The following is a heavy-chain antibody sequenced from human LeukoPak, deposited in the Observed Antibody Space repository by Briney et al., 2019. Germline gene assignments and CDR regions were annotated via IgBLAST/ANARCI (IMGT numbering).Heavy chain of an antibody. V-gene: IGHV3-21*04. D-gene: IGHD6-25*01. CDR1: VFTFSSYS. J-gene: IGHJ6*02. CDR3: ARRGGSMDV. CDR2: ISSSSSYI. Sequence: PGWSLRLSCAASVFTFSSYSMNWVRQAPAKGLEWVSSISSSSSYIYYADSGQGRFTISRDNAKLSLYLQSNRLRAEDTAVYYCARRGGSMDVWGQGTTVTVSS.